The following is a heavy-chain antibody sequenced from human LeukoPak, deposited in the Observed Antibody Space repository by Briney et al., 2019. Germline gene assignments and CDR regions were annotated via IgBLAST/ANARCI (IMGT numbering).Heavy chain of an antibody. D-gene: IGHD4-17*01. J-gene: IGHJ6*03. CDR2: IYSSGSK. V-gene: IGHV3-53*01. CDR1: GFTFSSYG. CDR3: ARLVYGDYYYYYMDV. Sequence: GGTLRLSCAASGFTFSSYGMSWVRQAPGKGLEWVSVIYSSGSKDYADSVKGRFTISRDNSKNTVSLQMNSLRAEDTAVYYCARLVYGDYYYYYMDVWGKGTTVTISS.